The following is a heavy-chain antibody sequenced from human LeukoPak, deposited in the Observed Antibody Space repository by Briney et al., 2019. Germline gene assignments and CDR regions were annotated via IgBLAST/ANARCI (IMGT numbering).Heavy chain of an antibody. CDR2: INPSGGST. J-gene: IGHJ3*02. Sequence: ASVKVSCKASGYTFTSYYMHWVRQAPGQGLEWMGIINPSGGSTSYAQKFRGRVTMTRDTSTSTVYMELSSLRSEDTAVYYCARGSSSTSGLYAFDIWGQGTMVTVSS. V-gene: IGHV1-46*01. CDR1: GYTFTSYY. CDR3: ARGSSSTSGLYAFDI. D-gene: IGHD2-2*01.